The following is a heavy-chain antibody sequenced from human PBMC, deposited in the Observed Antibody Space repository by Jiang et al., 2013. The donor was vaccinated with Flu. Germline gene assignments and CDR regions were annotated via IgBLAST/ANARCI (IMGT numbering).Heavy chain of an antibody. V-gene: IGHV4-39*01. CDR1: GGSISSSSYY. CDR3: ASHSPGYSSSWYPFDY. CDR2: IYYSGST. J-gene: IGHJ3*01. Sequence: LLKPSETLSLTCTVSGGSISSSSYYWGWIRQPPGMGLEWIGSIYYSGSTYYNPSLKSRVTISVDTSKDQFSLKLSSVTAADTAVYYCASHSPGYSSSWYPFDYWGQGTMVTVSS. D-gene: IGHD6-13*01.